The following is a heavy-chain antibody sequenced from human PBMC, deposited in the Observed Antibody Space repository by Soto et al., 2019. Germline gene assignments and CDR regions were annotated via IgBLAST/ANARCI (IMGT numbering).Heavy chain of an antibody. Sequence: QVQLVESGGGVVQPGRSLSLSCAASGFTFSSYGMHWVRQAPGKGLEWVAVISYDGSNKYYADSVKGRFTISRDNSKNTLYLKMNSLRAEDTAVYYGAKGTTTCFFDYWGQGTLVTVSS. J-gene: IGHJ4*02. CDR1: GFTFSSYG. D-gene: IGHD1-1*01. CDR2: ISYDGSNK. V-gene: IGHV3-30*18. CDR3: AKGTTTCFFDY.